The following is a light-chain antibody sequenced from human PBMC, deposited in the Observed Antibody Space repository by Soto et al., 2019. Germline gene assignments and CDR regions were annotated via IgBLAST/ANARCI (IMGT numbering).Light chain of an antibody. CDR3: QQYGSSLTWT. Sequence: EILLTQSPATLSVSPVEFFTLSCMASQSVSTYVAWYQQKPGQAPRLLIYGASSRATGIPDRFSGSGSGTDFTLTISRLEPEDFAVYYCQQYGSSLTWTFGQGTKVDIK. CDR2: GAS. J-gene: IGKJ1*01. V-gene: IGKV3-20*01. CDR1: QSVSTY.